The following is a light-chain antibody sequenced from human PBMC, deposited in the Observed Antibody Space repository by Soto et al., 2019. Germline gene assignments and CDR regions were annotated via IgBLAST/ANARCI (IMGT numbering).Light chain of an antibody. J-gene: IGKJ5*01. CDR3: QQYGSSIT. CDR1: QSVSNY. CDR2: GAS. V-gene: IGKV3-20*01. Sequence: EIVLTQSTATLSLSPGERATLSCRASQSVSNYLAWYQQKPGQAPRLLIYGASTRATDVPDRFSGSGSGADFTLTINRLEPEDFAVYYCQQYGSSITFGQGTRLEIK.